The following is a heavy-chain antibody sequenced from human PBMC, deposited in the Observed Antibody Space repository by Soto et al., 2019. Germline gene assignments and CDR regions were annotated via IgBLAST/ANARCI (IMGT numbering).Heavy chain of an antibody. CDR3: AKDLELVTLYYYYGMDV. CDR2: ISGSGGST. J-gene: IGHJ6*02. Sequence: GGSLRLSSAASGFPFSSYAMSRVRQAPGTGLAWVTAISGSGGSTYSADHVKGRFTISRDNSKNTLYLQMNSLRAEDTAVYYCAKDLELVTLYYYYGMDVWGQGTTVTVSS. CDR1: GFPFSSYA. D-gene: IGHD6-6*01. V-gene: IGHV3-23*01.